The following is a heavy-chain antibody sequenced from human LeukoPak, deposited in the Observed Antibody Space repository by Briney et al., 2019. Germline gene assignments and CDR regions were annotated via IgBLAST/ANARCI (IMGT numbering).Heavy chain of an antibody. Sequence: GGSLRLSCVASGFTFASYEMNWIRQAPGKGVEWVSYITADGTDKYDADSVKGRFTISRDNAKNSLYLQMNNLRVDDTAIYYCAREVKWELPDYWGQGTLVTVSS. CDR2: ITADGTDK. J-gene: IGHJ4*02. CDR3: AREVKWELPDY. CDR1: GFTFASYE. V-gene: IGHV3-48*03. D-gene: IGHD1-26*01.